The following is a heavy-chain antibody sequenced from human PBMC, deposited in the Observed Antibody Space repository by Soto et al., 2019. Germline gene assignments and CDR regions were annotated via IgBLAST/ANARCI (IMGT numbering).Heavy chain of an antibody. CDR2: ISGSGGST. Sequence: PGGSLRLSCAASGFTFSSYAMSWVRQAPGKGLEWVSAISGSGGSTYYADSVKGRFTISRDNSKNTLYLQMNSLRAEDTAVYYCAKDRDSISWSPPNWFDPWGQGTLVTVSS. V-gene: IGHV3-23*01. CDR1: GFTFSSYA. CDR3: AKDRDSISWSPPNWFDP. J-gene: IGHJ5*02. D-gene: IGHD6-13*01.